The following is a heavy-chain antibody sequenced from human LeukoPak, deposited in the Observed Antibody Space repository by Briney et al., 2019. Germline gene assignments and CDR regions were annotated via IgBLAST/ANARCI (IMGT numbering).Heavy chain of an antibody. CDR1: GFTFSSYW. J-gene: IGHJ4*02. CDR2: INSDGSST. D-gene: IGHD2/OR15-2a*01. Sequence: HPGGSLRLSCAASGFTFSSYWMHWVRQAPGKGLVWVSRINSDGSSTSYADSVKGRFTISRDIAKNSLYLQMNSLRAEDTAVYYCARAHDQGGPFDYWGQGTLVTVSS. CDR3: ARAHDQGGPFDY. V-gene: IGHV3-74*01.